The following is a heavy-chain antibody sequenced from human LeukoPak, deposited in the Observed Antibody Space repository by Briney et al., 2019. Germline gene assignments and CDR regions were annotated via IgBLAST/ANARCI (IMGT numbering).Heavy chain of an antibody. CDR2: IYYSGST. CDR3: ARGGYYDFWSGLIWFDP. J-gene: IGHJ5*02. Sequence: PSETLSLTCTVSGGSISSSSYCWGWIRQPPGKGLEWIGSIYYSGSTYYNPSLKSRVTISVDTSKNQFSLKLSSVTAADTAVYYCARGGYYDFWSGLIWFDPWGQGTLVTVSS. V-gene: IGHV4-39*07. D-gene: IGHD3-3*01. CDR1: GGSISSSSYC.